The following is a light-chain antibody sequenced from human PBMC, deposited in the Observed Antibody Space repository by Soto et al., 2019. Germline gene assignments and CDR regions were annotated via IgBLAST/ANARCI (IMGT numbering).Light chain of an antibody. CDR2: AAS. CDR3: QKYNGGPPGFT. CDR1: QGISNY. Sequence: DIQMTQSPSSLSASVGDRVTITCRASQGISNYLAWYQQKPGKVPKLLIYAASTLQSGVPSRFSCSGSGTDLPLTISSLQPHDVAAYYCQKYNGGPPGFTFGPGTKVDIK. J-gene: IGKJ3*01. V-gene: IGKV1-27*01.